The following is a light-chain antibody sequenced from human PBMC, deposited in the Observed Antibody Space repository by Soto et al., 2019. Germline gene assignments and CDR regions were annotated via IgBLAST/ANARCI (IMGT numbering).Light chain of an antibody. J-gene: IGKJ2*03. Sequence: DIQMTQSPSTLSASVGDRVTITCRARQSISSWLAWYQQKPGKAPKLLIYDASSLESGVPSRFSGSGSGTEFTLTLSSLQPDDFATYDFQQYNTFYSCGQGTKLEIK. CDR2: DAS. CDR3: QQYNTFYS. CDR1: QSISSW. V-gene: IGKV1-5*01.